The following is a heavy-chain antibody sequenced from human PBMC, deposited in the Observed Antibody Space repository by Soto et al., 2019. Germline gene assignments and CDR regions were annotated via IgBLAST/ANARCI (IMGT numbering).Heavy chain of an antibody. CDR2: IKTDGNSP. V-gene: IGHV3-74*01. D-gene: IGHD6-19*01. J-gene: IGHJ6*02. CDR3: ERRPESRGSNHGIDV. Sequence: EVQLVESGGGLVQPGGSLRLSCAASGFTFSSYWMHWVRQAPGKGLEWVSRIKTDGNSPTYADSVNGRFTISRDIAKNTLRLEMNSLRSEDTDVYYCERRPESRGSNHGIDVWGQGTTVTVSS. CDR1: GFTFSSYW.